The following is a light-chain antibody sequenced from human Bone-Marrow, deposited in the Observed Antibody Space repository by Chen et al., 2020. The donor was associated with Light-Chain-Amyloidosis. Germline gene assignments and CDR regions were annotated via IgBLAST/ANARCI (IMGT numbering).Light chain of an antibody. CDR1: NNDVGGHAF. J-gene: IGLJ3*02. CDR3: SSFAAGSTWV. CDR2: EDT. Sequence: QSALTQPASVSGFPGQSITISCTGTNNDVGGHAFVSWYQRHPGKAPKFLIYEDTERASGVSNRFSGSKSGNTASLTSSGLQAEDEADYYCSSFAAGSTWVFGGGTSLTVL. V-gene: IGLV2-23*01.